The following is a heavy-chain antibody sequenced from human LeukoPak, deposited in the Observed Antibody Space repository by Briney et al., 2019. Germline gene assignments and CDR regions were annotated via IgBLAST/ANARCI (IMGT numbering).Heavy chain of an antibody. Sequence: GGSLRLSCAASGFTFSSYWMSWVRQAPGKGLEWVANIKQDGSEKYYVDSVKGRFTISRDNAKNSLYLQMNSLRAEDTAMYYCARAVLGNYYDSSGYAYWGQGTLVTVSS. CDR1: GFTFSSYW. CDR3: ARAVLGNYYDSSGYAY. V-gene: IGHV3-7*01. CDR2: IKQDGSEK. J-gene: IGHJ4*02. D-gene: IGHD3-22*01.